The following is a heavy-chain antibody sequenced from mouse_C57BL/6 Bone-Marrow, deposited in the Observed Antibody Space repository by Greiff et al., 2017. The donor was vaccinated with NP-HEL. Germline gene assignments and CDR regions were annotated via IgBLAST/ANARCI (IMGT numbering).Heavy chain of an antibody. CDR3: ARWGQLRPEYYYAMDY. V-gene: IGHV1-82*01. J-gene: IGHJ4*01. Sequence: VKVVESGPELVKPGASVKISCKASGYAFSSSWMNWVKQRPGKGLEWIGRIYPGDGDTNYNGKFKGKATLTADKSSSTAYMQLSSLTSEDSAVYFCARWGQLRPEYYYAMDYWGQGTSVTVSS. D-gene: IGHD3-2*02. CDR1: GYAFSSSW. CDR2: IYPGDGDT.